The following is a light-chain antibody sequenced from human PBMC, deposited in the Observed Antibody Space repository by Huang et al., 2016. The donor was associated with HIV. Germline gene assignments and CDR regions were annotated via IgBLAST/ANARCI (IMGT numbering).Light chain of an antibody. CDR1: QNINRD. Sequence: DIQMTQSPSSLSASVGDSVTITCRASQNINRDLNWYQQQPGKAPKFLIYATSSLQSGVPSRFSGSGSGTDFTLTISGLQREDSATYYCQQTYRARTFGQGTKVEIK. J-gene: IGKJ1*01. CDR3: QQTYRART. V-gene: IGKV1-39*01. CDR2: ATS.